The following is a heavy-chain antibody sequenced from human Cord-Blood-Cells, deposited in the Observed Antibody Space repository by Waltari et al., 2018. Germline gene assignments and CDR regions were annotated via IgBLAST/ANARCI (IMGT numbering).Heavy chain of an antibody. CDR2: IYHSGST. J-gene: IGHJ5*02. CDR3: ARLGSGYYFWFDP. D-gene: IGHD3-22*01. V-gene: IGHV4-38-2*01. Sequence: QVQLQESGPGLVKPSATLSLTCAASGYSISRGYYWGWIRQPPGKGLEWIGSIYHSGSTYYNPSLKSRVTISVDTSKNQFSLKLSSVTAADTAVYYCARLGSGYYFWFDPWGQGTLVTVSS. CDR1: GYSISRGYY.